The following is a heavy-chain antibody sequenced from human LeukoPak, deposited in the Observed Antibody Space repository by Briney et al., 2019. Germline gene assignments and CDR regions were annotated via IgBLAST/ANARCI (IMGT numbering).Heavy chain of an antibody. CDR2: ISDSGDTT. V-gene: IGHV3-23*01. Sequence: GGSLRLSCAASGFTFSNYALSWVRQAPEKGLEGVSSISDSGDTTDHADSVKGRFTISRDNSKNTLYLQMNLLSADDTAIYYCAKLGVTVGANAYWGQGTLVTVAS. CDR1: GFTFSNYA. D-gene: IGHD4-23*01. J-gene: IGHJ4*02. CDR3: AKLGVTVGANAY.